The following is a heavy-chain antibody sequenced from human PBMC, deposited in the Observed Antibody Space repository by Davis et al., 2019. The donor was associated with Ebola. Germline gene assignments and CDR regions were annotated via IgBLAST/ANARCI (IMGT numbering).Heavy chain of an antibody. V-gene: IGHV3-7*01. Sequence: GESLKISCAASGFTFSSYWMSWVRQAAGKGLEWVGNIKQDGSEKYYVDSVKGRFTISRDNSKNTLYLQMNSLRAEDTAVYYCAKDTRDIVATILSYYGMDVWDQGTTVTVSS. J-gene: IGHJ6*02. CDR3: AKDTRDIVATILSYYGMDV. D-gene: IGHD5-12*01. CDR2: IKQDGSEK. CDR1: GFTFSSYW.